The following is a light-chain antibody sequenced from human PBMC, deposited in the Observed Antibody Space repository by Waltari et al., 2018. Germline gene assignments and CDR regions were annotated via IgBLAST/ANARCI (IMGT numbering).Light chain of an antibody. CDR2: SAS. Sequence: IVLTQSPGTLSLSPGERATLSCRASQSVSSRYLAWYQQKPGQAPRVVIYSASGRATDIPDRFSGSGSGTDFTLTISRLEPEDFEMYYCQEFGSSPTVTFGQGTRLEIK. CDR3: QEFGSSPTVT. V-gene: IGKV3-20*01. CDR1: QSVSSRY. J-gene: IGKJ5*01.